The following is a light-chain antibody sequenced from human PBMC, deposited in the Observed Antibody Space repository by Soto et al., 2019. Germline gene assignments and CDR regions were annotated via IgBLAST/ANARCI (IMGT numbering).Light chain of an antibody. Sequence: TPSPAAVSLSTSDRAALSPSASQSVGHMFLAWFQQKPGQAPRLLIFDAYRRATGIPDRFSGSGCGTNFALTISILEPEDFALYYCHHYASPLGPFAQGTKVDIK. CDR2: DAY. CDR3: HHYASPLGP. J-gene: IGKJ1*01. V-gene: IGKV3-20*01. CDR1: QSVGHMF.